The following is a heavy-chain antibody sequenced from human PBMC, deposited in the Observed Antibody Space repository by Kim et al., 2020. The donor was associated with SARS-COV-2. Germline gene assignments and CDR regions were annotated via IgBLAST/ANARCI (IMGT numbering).Heavy chain of an antibody. CDR3: ARVDYGDYLYY. J-gene: IGHJ4*02. CDR2: ISYDGSNK. CDR1: GFTFSSYA. D-gene: IGHD4-17*01. Sequence: GGSLRLSCAASGFTFSSYAMHWVRQAPGKGLEWVAVISYDGSNKYYADSVKGRFTISRDNSKNTLYLQMNSLRAEDTAVYYCARVDYGDYLYYWGQGTLV. V-gene: IGHV3-30*04.